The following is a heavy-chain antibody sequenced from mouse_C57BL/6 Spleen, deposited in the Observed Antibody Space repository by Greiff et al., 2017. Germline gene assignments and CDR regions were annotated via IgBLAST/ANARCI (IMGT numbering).Heavy chain of an antibody. D-gene: IGHD2-14*01. CDR2: IDPETGGT. V-gene: IGHV1-15*01. CDR1: GYTFTDYE. Sequence: LQESGAELVRPGASVMLSCKASGYTFTDYEMHWVKQTHVHGLEWIGAIDPETGGTAYNQKFKGKAILTADKSSSTAYMELRSLTSEDSAVYYVTRGGGVRRGFADWGQGTLVTVSA. J-gene: IGHJ3*01. CDR3: TRGGGVRRGFAD.